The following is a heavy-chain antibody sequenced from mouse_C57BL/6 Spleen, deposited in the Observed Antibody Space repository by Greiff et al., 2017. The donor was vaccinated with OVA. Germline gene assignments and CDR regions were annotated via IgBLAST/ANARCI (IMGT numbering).Heavy chain of an antibody. V-gene: IGHV14-2*01. Sequence: VQLKQSGAELVKPGASVKLSCTASGFNIKDYYMHWVKQRTEQGLAWIGRIDPEDGETKYAPKFQGKATITADTSSNTAYLQLSSLTSEDTAVYYCARAWADGSVWFAYWGQGTLVTVSA. J-gene: IGHJ3*01. D-gene: IGHD2-3*01. CDR3: ARAWADGSVWFAY. CDR1: GFNIKDYY. CDR2: IDPEDGET.